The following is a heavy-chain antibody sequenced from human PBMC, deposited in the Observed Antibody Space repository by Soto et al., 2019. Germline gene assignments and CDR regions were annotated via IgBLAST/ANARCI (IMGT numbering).Heavy chain of an antibody. J-gene: IGHJ6*03. CDR2: IYYSGST. CDR3: ARAYDILTGYYISDYYYYYYMDV. CDR1: GGSISSYY. Sequence: PSETLSLTCTVSGGSISSYYWSWIRQPPGKGLEWIGYIYYSGSTYYNPSLKSRVTISVDTSKNQFSLKLSSVTAADTAVYYCARAYDILTGYYISDYYYYYYMDVWGKGTTVTVSS. V-gene: IGHV4-59*01. D-gene: IGHD3-9*01.